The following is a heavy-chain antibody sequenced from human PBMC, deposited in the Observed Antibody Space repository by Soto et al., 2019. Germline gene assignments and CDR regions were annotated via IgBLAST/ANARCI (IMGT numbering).Heavy chain of an antibody. CDR2: VYYSGST. Sequence: QVQLQESGPGLVKPSETLSLTCSVSGGSVSSGSYYWSWIRQPPGKGLEWIGFVYYSGSTQYNPSXXXXXXXXXXXXXXXXXXXXXXXXXXXXXVYYCAXDVPVGVGLPIYGVGHFDPWGQGTL. D-gene: IGHD2-2*01. J-gene: IGHJ5*02. CDR1: GGSVSSGSYY. CDR3: AXDVPVGVGLPIYGVGHFDP. V-gene: IGHV4-61*04.